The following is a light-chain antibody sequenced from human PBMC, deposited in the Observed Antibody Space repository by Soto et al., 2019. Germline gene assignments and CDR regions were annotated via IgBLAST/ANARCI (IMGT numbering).Light chain of an antibody. Sequence: QSALTQPASVSGSPGHSITGSCTGTSSDIGSNNYVSWFQQRPGKAPTLIIYEVSNRPSGVSTHFSGSKSGNTASLTISGLLPEDEAEYYCSSYTTTTRLFGGATKLTVL. J-gene: IGLJ3*02. CDR3: SSYTTTTRL. CDR1: SSDIGSNNY. V-gene: IGLV2-14*01. CDR2: EVS.